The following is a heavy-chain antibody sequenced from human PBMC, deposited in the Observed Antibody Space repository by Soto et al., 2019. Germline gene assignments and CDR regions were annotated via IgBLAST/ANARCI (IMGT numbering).Heavy chain of an antibody. V-gene: IGHV3-48*02. CDR2: ISSSSSTI. J-gene: IGHJ6*04. Sequence: GGSLRLSCAASGFTFSSYSMNWVRQAPGKGLEWVSYISSSSSTIYYADSVKGRLTISRDNAKNSLYLQMNSLRDEDTAVYYGARVVMSTFHGLGSWGKGTTVTVSS. CDR3: ARVVMSTFHGLGS. D-gene: IGHD3-10*01. CDR1: GFTFSSYS.